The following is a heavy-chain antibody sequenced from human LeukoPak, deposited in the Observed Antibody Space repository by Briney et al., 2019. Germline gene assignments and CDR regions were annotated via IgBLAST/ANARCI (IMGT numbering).Heavy chain of an antibody. CDR1: GGSISSYY. Sequence: SETLSLTCTVSGGSISSYYWSWIRQPAGKGLEWIGRIYTSGSTNYNPSLKSRVTISVDTSKDQFSLKLTSVTAADTAVYYCTRSGLTGMRKYPRADYYYYGMDVWGQGAAVTVSS. J-gene: IGHJ6*02. CDR3: TRSGLTGMRKYPRADYYYYGMDV. D-gene: IGHD1-14*01. V-gene: IGHV4-4*07. CDR2: IYTSGST.